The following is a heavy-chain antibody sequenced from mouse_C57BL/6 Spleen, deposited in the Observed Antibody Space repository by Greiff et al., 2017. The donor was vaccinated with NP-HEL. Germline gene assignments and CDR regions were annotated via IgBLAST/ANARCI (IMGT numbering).Heavy chain of an antibody. J-gene: IGHJ1*03. D-gene: IGHD2-13*01. V-gene: IGHV5-17*01. Sequence: EVQLVESGGGLVKPGGSLKLSCAASGFTFSDYGMHWVRQAPEKGLEWVAYISSGSSTIYYADTVKGRFTISRDNAKNTLFLQMTSLRSEDTAMYYCARPGDGYFDVWGTGTTVTVSS. CDR2: ISSGSSTI. CDR3: ARPGDGYFDV. CDR1: GFTFSDYG.